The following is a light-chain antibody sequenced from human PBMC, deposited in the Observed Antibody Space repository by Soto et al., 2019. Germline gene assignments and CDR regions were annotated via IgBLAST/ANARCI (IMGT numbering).Light chain of an antibody. V-gene: IGLV2-23*02. CDR2: EVS. Sequence: QSALTQPASVSGSPGQSITISCTGTSSDVGNYNLVSWYQHHPGKAPKLMIYEVSKRPSGVSNRFSGSKSGNTASLTISGLQAEDAADYYCCSYAGSSTVIFGGGTKLTVL. J-gene: IGLJ2*01. CDR1: SSDVGNYNL. CDR3: CSYAGSSTVI.